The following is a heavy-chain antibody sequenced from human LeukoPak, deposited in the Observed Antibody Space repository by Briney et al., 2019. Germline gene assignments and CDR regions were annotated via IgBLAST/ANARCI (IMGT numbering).Heavy chain of an antibody. CDR3: ARDEGAAGHDY. Sequence: PGGSLRLSCAAAGSTFSSYGMHWVRQAPGKGLEWVAVIWYDGSNKYYADSVKGRFTISIDNSKNTLYLQMNSMRAEDTAVYYCARDEGAAGHDYWGQGTLVTVSS. CDR1: GSTFSSYG. D-gene: IGHD3-16*01. J-gene: IGHJ4*02. V-gene: IGHV3-33*01. CDR2: IWYDGSNK.